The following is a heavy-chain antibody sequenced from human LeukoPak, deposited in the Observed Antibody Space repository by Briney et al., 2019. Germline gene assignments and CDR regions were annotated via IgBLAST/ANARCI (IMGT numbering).Heavy chain of an antibody. CDR2: IKQDGSEK. D-gene: IGHD4-17*01. J-gene: IGHJ4*02. CDR3: ARDKSYGDSSDY. CDR1: GFTFSGYW. V-gene: IGHV3-7*01. Sequence: GGSLRLSCAASGFTFSGYWMSWVRQAPGKGLEWVANIKQDGSEKYYVDSVKGRFTISRDNAKNSLYLQMNSLRAEDTAVYYCARDKSYGDSSDYWGQGTLVTVSS.